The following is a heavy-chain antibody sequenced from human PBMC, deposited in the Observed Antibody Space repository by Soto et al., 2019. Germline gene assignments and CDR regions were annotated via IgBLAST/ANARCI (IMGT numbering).Heavy chain of an antibody. V-gene: IGHV3-33*01. CDR3: ARDQFGGYNYGAPAA. CDR1: GFTFSSYG. Sequence: QVQLVESGGGVVQPGRSLRLACAASGFTFSSYGMHWVRQAPGKGLEWVAVLWYDGSTKYYADSVKGRFTISRDTSKNTLNLQMNSLRAEDTSVYYCARDQFGGYNYGAPAAWGQGTLVTVSS. CDR2: LWYDGSTK. D-gene: IGHD5-18*01. J-gene: IGHJ5*02.